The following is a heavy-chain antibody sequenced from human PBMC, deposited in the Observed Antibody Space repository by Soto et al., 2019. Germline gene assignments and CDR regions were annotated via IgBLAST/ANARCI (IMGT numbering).Heavy chain of an antibody. CDR3: ARGILRYFDWLPPPLDY. CDR2: INAGNGNT. D-gene: IGHD3-9*01. V-gene: IGHV1-3*01. J-gene: IGHJ4*02. Sequence: ASVKVSCKASGYTFNSYAMHWVRQDTGQRLEWMGWINAGNGNTKYSQKFQGRVTITRDTSASTAYMELSSLRSEDTAVYYCARGILRYFDWLPPPLDYWGQGTLVTVSS. CDR1: GYTFNSYA.